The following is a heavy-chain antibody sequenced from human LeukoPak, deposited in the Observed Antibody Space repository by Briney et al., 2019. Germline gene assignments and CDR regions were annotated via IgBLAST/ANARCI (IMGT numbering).Heavy chain of an antibody. CDR1: GFTFSSYD. CDR3: AREIHEYSSSLGTYYYYGMDV. D-gene: IGHD6-6*01. CDR2: IGTAGDT. Sequence: GGSLRLSCAASGFTFSSYDVHWVRHATGKGLEWVSAIGTAGDTYYSGSVKGRFTISRENAKTSLYPQMNSLRPRDTAVYYCAREIHEYSSSLGTYYYYGMDVWGQGTTVTVSS. V-gene: IGHV3-13*01. J-gene: IGHJ6*02.